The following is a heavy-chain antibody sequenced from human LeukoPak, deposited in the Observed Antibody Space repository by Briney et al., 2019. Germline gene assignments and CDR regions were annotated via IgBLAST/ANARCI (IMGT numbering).Heavy chain of an antibody. CDR1: GYTFTSYG. Sequence: ASVKVSCKASGYTFTSYGISWVRQAPGQGLEWMGWISAHNGNTNYAQSFQGRVTMTTDTSTSTAYMELRSLRSDDTAVYFCARDYCIRGSCYYYYGVDVWGQGTTVTVSS. D-gene: IGHD2-15*01. J-gene: IGHJ6*02. CDR3: ARDYCIRGSCYYYYGVDV. CDR2: ISAHNGNT. V-gene: IGHV1-18*01.